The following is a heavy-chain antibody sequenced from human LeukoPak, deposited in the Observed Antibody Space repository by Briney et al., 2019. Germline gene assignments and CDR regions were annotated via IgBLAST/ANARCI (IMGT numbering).Heavy chain of an antibody. CDR1: GFTFSSYE. J-gene: IGHJ4*02. D-gene: IGHD3-22*01. CDR3: ARDSNYDSSGYYYPDYFDY. V-gene: IGHV3-48*03. Sequence: GGSLRLSCAASGFTFSSYEMNWVRQAPGKGLEWVSYISSSGSTIYYADSVKGRFTISRDNAKNSLYLQMNSLRAEDTAVYYCARDSNYDSSGYYYPDYFDYWGQGTLVTVSS. CDR2: ISSSGSTI.